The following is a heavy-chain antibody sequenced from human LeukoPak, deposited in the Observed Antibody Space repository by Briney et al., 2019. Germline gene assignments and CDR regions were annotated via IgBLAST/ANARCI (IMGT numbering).Heavy chain of an antibody. Sequence: GGSLRLSCAASGFTFSDYYMSWLRQAPGEGQEWISYISSSGGTISYADSVKGRFTISRDIAKNSLYLQMNSLRAEDTAVYYCARLRADSSGSYYFDCWGQGTLVTVSS. D-gene: IGHD3-22*01. CDR3: ARLRADSSGSYYFDC. J-gene: IGHJ4*02. CDR2: ISSSGGTI. V-gene: IGHV3-11*01. CDR1: GFTFSDYY.